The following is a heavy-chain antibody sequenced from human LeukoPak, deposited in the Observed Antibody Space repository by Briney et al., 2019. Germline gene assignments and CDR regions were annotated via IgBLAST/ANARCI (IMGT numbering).Heavy chain of an antibody. CDR3: ATIGIAVAGTPGFTFDY. D-gene: IGHD6-19*01. Sequence: GGSLRLSCAASGFTVSSNYMSWVRQAPGKGLEWVSGISWNSGSIGYADSVKGRFTISRDNAKNSLYLQMNSLRAEDTALYYCATIGIAVAGTPGFTFDYWGQGTLVTVSS. CDR1: GFTVSSNY. J-gene: IGHJ4*02. V-gene: IGHV3-9*01. CDR2: ISWNSGSI.